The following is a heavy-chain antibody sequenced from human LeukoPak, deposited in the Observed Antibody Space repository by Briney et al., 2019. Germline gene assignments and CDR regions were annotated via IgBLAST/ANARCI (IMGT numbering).Heavy chain of an antibody. J-gene: IGHJ4*02. CDR3: AKRMDIVATAKDYFDY. CDR1: GFTFSSYA. Sequence: PGGSLRLSCAASGFTFSSYAISWVRQAPGKGLEWVSAISGSGGSTYYADSVKGRFTISRDNSKNTLYLQMNSLRAEDTVVYYCAKRMDIVATAKDYFDYWGQGTLVTVSS. D-gene: IGHD5-12*01. V-gene: IGHV3-23*01. CDR2: ISGSGGST.